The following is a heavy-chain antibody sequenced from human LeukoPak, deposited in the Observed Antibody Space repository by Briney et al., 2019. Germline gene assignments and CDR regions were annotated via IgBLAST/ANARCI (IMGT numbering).Heavy chain of an antibody. CDR1: GFTFSNYS. CDR3: ARDPDVAAAGTN. J-gene: IGHJ4*02. CDR2: IGSSSSYI. D-gene: IGHD6-13*01. Sequence: GALKLFLSASGFTFSNYSMNRGRQAPGKGLEGVSSIGSSSSYIYYADSVKGRFTISRDNAKNSLYLQMNSLRAEDTAVYYCARDPDVAAAGTNWGQGTLVTVSS. V-gene: IGHV3-21*01.